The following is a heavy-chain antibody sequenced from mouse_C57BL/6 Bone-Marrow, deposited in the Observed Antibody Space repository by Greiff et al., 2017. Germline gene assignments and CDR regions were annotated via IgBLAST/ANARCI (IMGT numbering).Heavy chain of an antibody. CDR1: GFNIKNTY. CDR3: ARSYYGSSYGYYAMDY. CDR2: IDPANGNT. Sequence: VQLKESVAELVRPGASVKLSCTASGFNIKNTYMHWVKQRPEQGLEWIGRIDPANGNTKYAPKFQGKATITADTSSNTAYLQLSSLTSEDTAIYYCARSYYGSSYGYYAMDYWGQGTSVTASS. D-gene: IGHD1-1*01. V-gene: IGHV14-3*01. J-gene: IGHJ4*01.